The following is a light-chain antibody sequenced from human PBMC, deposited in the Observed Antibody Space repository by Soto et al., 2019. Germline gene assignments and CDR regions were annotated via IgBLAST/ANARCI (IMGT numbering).Light chain of an antibody. J-gene: IGLJ1*01. CDR3: SSFISTSTLPYV. V-gene: IGLV2-14*01. CDR1: SSDVGAYNY. Sequence: QSVLTQPASVSGSPGQSITISCTGTSSDVGAYNYVSWYQQHPGKAPKLMIHEVSKRPSGVSNRFSGPKSGNTASLTISGLQAEDEADYYCSSFISTSTLPYVFGTGTKVTVL. CDR2: EVS.